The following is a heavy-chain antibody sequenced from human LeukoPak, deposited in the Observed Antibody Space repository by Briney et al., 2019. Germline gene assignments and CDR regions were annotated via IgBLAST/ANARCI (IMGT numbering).Heavy chain of an antibody. D-gene: IGHD6-6*01. Sequence: TGGSLRLSCAASGFTFSSYAMRWVRQAPGKGLEWVSAISGSGGSTYYADSVKGRFTISRDNSKNTLYLQMNSLRAEDTAVYYCAKALEYSSSSAYFDYWGQGTLVTVSS. V-gene: IGHV3-23*01. CDR3: AKALEYSSSSAYFDY. J-gene: IGHJ4*02. CDR1: GFTFSSYA. CDR2: ISGSGGST.